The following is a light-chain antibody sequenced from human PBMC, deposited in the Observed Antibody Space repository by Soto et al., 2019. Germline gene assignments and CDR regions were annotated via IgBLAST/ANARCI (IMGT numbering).Light chain of an antibody. CDR3: QKYDSVPYT. Sequence: DIQMTQSPSSLSASVGDRVTITCRASQGISNYLAWYQQKPGKVPKVLIYAASTLQSGVPSRFSGSGSGTDFTHTISSLQPEDVATYYCQKYDSVPYTFGQGTKLEIK. CDR2: AAS. J-gene: IGKJ2*01. V-gene: IGKV1-27*01. CDR1: QGISNY.